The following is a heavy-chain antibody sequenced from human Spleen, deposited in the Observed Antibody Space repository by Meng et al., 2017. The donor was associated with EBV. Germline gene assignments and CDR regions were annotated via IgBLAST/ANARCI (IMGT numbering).Heavy chain of an antibody. J-gene: IGHJ5*02. Sequence: GTGRVKPSYDLLHPSMSPVDSICSFYYWGWFRQPPGRGLEWIGSVHYTGSTYYSPSLKSRVTVSVDTSKNQFSLRLTSVTAADTAIYYCARPFPSWQSPRLDPFGAWGQGTLVTVSS. CDR3: ARPFPSWQSPRLDPFGA. CDR2: VHYTGST. V-gene: IGHV4-39*01. CDR1: VDSICSFYY. D-gene: IGHD6-19*01.